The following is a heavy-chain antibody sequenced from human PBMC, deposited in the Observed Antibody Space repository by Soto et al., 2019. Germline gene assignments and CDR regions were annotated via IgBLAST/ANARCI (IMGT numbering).Heavy chain of an antibody. CDR2: IIPIFGTA. CDR3: ASPPSSDREPYYYGMDV. D-gene: IGHD1-1*01. J-gene: IGHJ6*02. Sequence: QVQLVQSGAEVKKPGSSVKVSCKASGGTFSSYAISWVRQAPGQGLEWMGGIIPIFGTANYAQKFQGRVTITADESTSTAYMELSSLRSEDTAVYYCASPPSSDREPYYYGMDVWGQGTTVTVSS. CDR1: GGTFSSYA. V-gene: IGHV1-69*12.